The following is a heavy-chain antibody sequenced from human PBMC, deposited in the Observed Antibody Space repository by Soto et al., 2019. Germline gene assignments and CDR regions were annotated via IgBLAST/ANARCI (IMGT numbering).Heavy chain of an antibody. Sequence: GGSLKVSSAASGFSFSSYVMSWVGQTPGKGLEWVSAISGSGGSTYYADSVKGRFTISRDNSKNTLYLQMNSLRAEDTAVYYCAKAGRRLSYYYDSSVPGAFDIWGQGAMVTV. CDR2: ISGSGGST. V-gene: IGHV3-23*01. CDR3: AKAGRRLSYYYDSSVPGAFDI. CDR1: GFSFSSYV. D-gene: IGHD3-22*01. J-gene: IGHJ3*02.